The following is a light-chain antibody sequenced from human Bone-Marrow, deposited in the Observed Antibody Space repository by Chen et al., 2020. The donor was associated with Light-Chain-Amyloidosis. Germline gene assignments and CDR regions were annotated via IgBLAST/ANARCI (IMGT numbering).Light chain of an antibody. CDR3: QSYDSSLGVVI. Sequence: QSVLTQPPSVSGAPGQRVPLSCTGSTANIGTGYDVHWYQQFPGTAPRLLIFAFSNRPSGVPDRFSGSKSGTSASLAITGLQTEDEADYYCQSYDSSLGVVIFGGGTKLTVL. CDR2: AFS. CDR1: TANIGTGYD. V-gene: IGLV1-40*01. J-gene: IGLJ2*01.